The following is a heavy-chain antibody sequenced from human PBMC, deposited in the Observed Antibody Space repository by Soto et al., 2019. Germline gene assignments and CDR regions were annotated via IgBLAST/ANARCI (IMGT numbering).Heavy chain of an antibody. J-gene: IGHJ4*02. V-gene: IGHV1-69*01. CDR1: GGTFSSYA. Sequence: QVQLVQSGAEVEKPGSSVKVSCKASGGTFSSYAISWVRQAPGQGLEWMGGIIPIFGTANYAQKIQGRVTITADEDTSTAYMELSSLRSEDTAVYYCAREGSGGSYHFDYWGQGTLVTVSS. CDR3: AREGSGGSYHFDY. CDR2: IIPIFGTA. D-gene: IGHD1-26*01.